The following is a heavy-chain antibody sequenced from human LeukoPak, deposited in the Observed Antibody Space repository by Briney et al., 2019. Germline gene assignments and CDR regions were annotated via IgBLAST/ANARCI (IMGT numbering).Heavy chain of an antibody. V-gene: IGHV3-74*01. D-gene: IGHD1/OR15-1a*01. J-gene: IGHJ3*02. Sequence: RGSLRLSCAASGLTFSTYWTHWGRPAPGEGGVWVSRINSVGSRTSYADSVKGRSTISRDNAKNTLYPQMNSLRPEDTAVYYCARDNNAAFDIGGQGTMVTVSS. CDR3: ARDNNAAFDI. CDR2: INSVGSRT. CDR1: GLTFSTYW.